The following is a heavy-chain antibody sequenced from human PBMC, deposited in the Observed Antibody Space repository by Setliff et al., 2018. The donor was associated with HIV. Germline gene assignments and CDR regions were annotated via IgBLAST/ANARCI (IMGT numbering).Heavy chain of an antibody. Sequence: GGSLRLSCAASGFTFSSHWMSWIRQAPGKGLEWVASIKQDGSERYYIDSVKGRFTISRDNARNSVYLQMNSLRAEDTAVYYCAGSRGYFVQADWGQGTLVTVSS. V-gene: IGHV3-7*01. J-gene: IGHJ4*02. CDR1: GFTFSSHW. CDR2: IKQDGSER. CDR3: AGSRGYFVQAD. D-gene: IGHD3-22*01.